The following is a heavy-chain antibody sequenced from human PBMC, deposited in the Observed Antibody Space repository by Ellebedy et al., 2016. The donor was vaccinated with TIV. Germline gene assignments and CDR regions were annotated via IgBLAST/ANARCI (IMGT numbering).Heavy chain of an antibody. CDR2: ISVSGGTT. D-gene: IGHD2-21*02. CDR1: GFTFSSYA. CDR3: PKGQRVVTAPFDY. J-gene: IGHJ4*02. V-gene: IGHV3-23*01. Sequence: PGGSLRLSCAASGFTFSSYAMSWVRQAPGKGLEWVSAISVSGGTTYYADSVKGRFTISRYNSKNTLYLQMNSLRAEDTAVYYCPKGQRVVTAPFDYWGQGTLVTVSS.